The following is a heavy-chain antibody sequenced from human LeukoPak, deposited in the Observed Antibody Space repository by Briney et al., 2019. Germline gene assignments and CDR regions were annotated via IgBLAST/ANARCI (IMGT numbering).Heavy chain of an antibody. D-gene: IGHD4-17*01. CDR3: ARGPLTVTRGFDP. J-gene: IGHJ5*02. Sequence: SETLSLTCAVYGGSFSGYYWSWIRQPPGKGLEWIGEINHSGSTNYNPSLKSRVTISVDTSKNHFSLKLSSVTAADTAVYYCARGPLTVTRGFDPWGQGTLVTVSS. CDR2: INHSGST. CDR1: GGSFSGYY. V-gene: IGHV4-34*01.